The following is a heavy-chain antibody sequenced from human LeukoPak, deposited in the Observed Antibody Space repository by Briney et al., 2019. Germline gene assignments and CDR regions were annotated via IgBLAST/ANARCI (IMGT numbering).Heavy chain of an antibody. CDR3: ASEGVVVPTADAFDI. V-gene: IGHV3-9*01. CDR2: ISWNSGSI. J-gene: IGHJ3*02. D-gene: IGHD2-2*01. Sequence: GGSLRLSCAASGFTFDDYAMHWVRQAPGKGLEWVSGISWNSGSIGYADSVKGRFTISRDNAKNSLYLQMNSLRAEDTALYYCASEGVVVPTADAFDIWGQGTMVTVSS. CDR1: GFTFDDYA.